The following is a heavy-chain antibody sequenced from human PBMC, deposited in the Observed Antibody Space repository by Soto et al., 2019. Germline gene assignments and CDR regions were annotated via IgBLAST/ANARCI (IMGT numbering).Heavy chain of an antibody. J-gene: IGHJ3*02. CDR1: GGSISSYY. D-gene: IGHD3-16*02. Sequence: PSETLSLTCTVSGGSISSYYWSWIRQPPGKGLEWIGYIYYSGSTNYNPSLKSRVTISVDTSKNQFSLKLSSVTAADTAVYYCARERRDSDYVWGSYRASAFDIWGQGTMVTV. V-gene: IGHV4-59*01. CDR3: ARERRDSDYVWGSYRASAFDI. CDR2: IYYSGST.